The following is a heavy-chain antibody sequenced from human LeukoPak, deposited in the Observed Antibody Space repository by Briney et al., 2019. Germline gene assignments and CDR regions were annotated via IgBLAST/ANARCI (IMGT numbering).Heavy chain of an antibody. CDR2: ISAYNRNT. CDR1: GYTFSSYS. V-gene: IGHV1-18*01. CDR3: ARASYCSDGSCYSDY. Sequence: ASVKVSCKASGYTFSSYSISWVRQAPGHGLEWMGWISAYNRNTIYAQKVKGRGTMTTDTSTSTAYMELRSLKSDDTAVYYCARASYCSDGSCYSDYWGQGTLVTVSS. D-gene: IGHD2-15*01. J-gene: IGHJ4*02.